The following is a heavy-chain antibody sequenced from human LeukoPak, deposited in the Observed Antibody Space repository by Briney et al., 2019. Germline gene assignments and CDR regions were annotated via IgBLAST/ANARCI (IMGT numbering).Heavy chain of an antibody. CDR2: INPSGGST. CDR3: ASDRNSLYYFDY. V-gene: IGHV1-46*01. J-gene: IGHJ4*02. Sequence: ASVKVSCKASGYTFTSYYMHWVRQAPGQGLEWMGIINPSGGSTSYAQKFQGRVTMNRDTSTSTVYMELSSLRSEDTAVYYCASDRNSLYYFDYWGQGTLVTVSS. CDR1: GYTFTSYY. D-gene: IGHD1-7*01.